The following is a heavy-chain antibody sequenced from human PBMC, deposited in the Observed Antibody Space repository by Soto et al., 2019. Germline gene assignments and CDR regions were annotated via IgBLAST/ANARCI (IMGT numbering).Heavy chain of an antibody. CDR2: IYHSGST. CDR3: ARDQWGSHLYYYYYYGMDV. Sequence: SETLSLTCAVSGGSISSSNWWSWVRQPPGKGLEWIGEIYHSGSTNYNPSLKSRVTISVDKSKNQFSLKLSSVTAADTAVYYCARDQWGSHLYYYYYYGMDVWGKGTTVTVSS. D-gene: IGHD2-2*02. CDR1: GGSISSSNW. J-gene: IGHJ6*04. V-gene: IGHV4-4*02.